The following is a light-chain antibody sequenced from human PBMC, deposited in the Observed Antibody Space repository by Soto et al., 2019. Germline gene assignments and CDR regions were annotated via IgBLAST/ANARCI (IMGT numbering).Light chain of an antibody. Sequence: DIQMTQSPSSLSASVADRVTITCQASQDISNYLNWYQQKPGKAPKLLIYDASNLETGVPSRFSGSGSGTDFTFTISSLQPEDIATYFCQQYDSLPYTFGQGTKLEIK. CDR1: QDISNY. J-gene: IGKJ2*01. CDR3: QQYDSLPYT. CDR2: DAS. V-gene: IGKV1-33*01.